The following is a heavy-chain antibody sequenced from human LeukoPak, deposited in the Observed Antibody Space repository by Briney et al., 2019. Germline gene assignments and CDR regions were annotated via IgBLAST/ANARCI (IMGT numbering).Heavy chain of an antibody. CDR1: GYSFTSYW. D-gene: IGHD3-10*01. CDR2: IYPGDSDT. V-gene: IGHV5-51*01. Sequence: GESLKISCKGSGYSFTSYWIGWVRQMPGKGLECMGIIYPGDSDTRYSPSFQGKVTISVDKSISTAYLQWSSLKASDNAMYYFARCFYGSXXGWFDPWGQGTPVTVSS. J-gene: IGHJ5*02. CDR3: ARCFYGSXXGWFDP.